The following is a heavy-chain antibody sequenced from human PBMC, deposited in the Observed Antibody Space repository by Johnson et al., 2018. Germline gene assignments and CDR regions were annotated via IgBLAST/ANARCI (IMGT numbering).Heavy chain of an antibody. V-gene: IGHV1-69*01. CDR1: GYTFTSYY. CDR3: ARDPTGIAVAGVDAFDI. J-gene: IGHJ3*02. Sequence: QVQLVQSGAEVKKXGASVKVXCKASGYTFTSYYMHWVRQAPGQGLEWMGGIIPIFGTANYAQKFQGRVTITADESKGTADMELSSLRAEDTAVYYGARDPTGIAVAGVDAFDIWGQGTMVTVSS. D-gene: IGHD6-19*01. CDR2: IIPIFGTA.